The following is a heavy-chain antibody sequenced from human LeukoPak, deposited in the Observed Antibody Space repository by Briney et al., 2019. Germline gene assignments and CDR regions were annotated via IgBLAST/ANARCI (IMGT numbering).Heavy chain of an antibody. CDR3: ARGVYDSSGHDAFDI. CDR2: ISSSSTYI. Sequence: GGSLRLSCAASGFTFSSYGMNWVRQAPGKGLEWVSSISSSSTYIYYADSVNGRFTISRDNAKNSLYLQMNSLRAEDTAVYYCARGVYDSSGHDAFDIWGQGTMVTVSS. D-gene: IGHD3-22*01. J-gene: IGHJ3*02. V-gene: IGHV3-21*01. CDR1: GFTFSSYG.